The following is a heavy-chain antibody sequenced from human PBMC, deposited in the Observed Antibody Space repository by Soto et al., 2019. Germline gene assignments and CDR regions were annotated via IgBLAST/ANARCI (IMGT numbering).Heavy chain of an antibody. J-gene: IGHJ4*02. CDR2: IYYSGST. Sequence: SETLSLTCTVSGGSISSGGYYWSWIRQHPGKGLEWIGYIYYSGSTYYNPSLKSRVTISVDTSKNQFSLKLSSVTAADTAVYYCARVVINWNGYYFDYWGPGPLVTVSS. D-gene: IGHD1-20*01. V-gene: IGHV4-31*03. CDR3: ARVVINWNGYYFDY. CDR1: GGSISSGGYY.